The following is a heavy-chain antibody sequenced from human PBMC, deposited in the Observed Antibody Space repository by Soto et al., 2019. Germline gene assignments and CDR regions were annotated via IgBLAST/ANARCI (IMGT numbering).Heavy chain of an antibody. V-gene: IGHV4-39*01. D-gene: IGHD1-7*01. J-gene: IGHJ4*01. CDR1: DGSISSSNFH. CDR2: IFHTGGT. CDR3: AGELHGSPDY. Sequence: QVQLQESGPGLVETSKTLSLTCTVTDGSISSSNFHWAWVRQPPGGGLEWIGSIFHTGGTYSRPSLKGRVTMSVDTSRNQFSLKVHSVTTSDTAIYFCAGELHGSPDYCGHGTLVTVSS.